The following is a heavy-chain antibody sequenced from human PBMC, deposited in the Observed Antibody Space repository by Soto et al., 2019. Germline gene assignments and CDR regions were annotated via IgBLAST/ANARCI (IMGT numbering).Heavy chain of an antibody. CDR1: VGSVSSGSYY. D-gene: IGHD1-1*01. Sequence: PSETLSLTCTFSVGSVSSGSYYWSWIRQPPWKGLEWIGYVYYRGSTNYNPSLKSRVTVSIDTSKNQFSLKLSSMTAADTAVYYCARDVNGYNYYLESWGQGTLVNVSS. CDR2: VYYRGST. V-gene: IGHV4-61*01. J-gene: IGHJ4*02. CDR3: ARDVNGYNYYLES.